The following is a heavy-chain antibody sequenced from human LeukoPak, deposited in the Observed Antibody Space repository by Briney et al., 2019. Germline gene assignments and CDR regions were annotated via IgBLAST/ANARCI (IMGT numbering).Heavy chain of an antibody. Sequence: GGSLRLSCAASGFTLSSYGMSWVRQAPGKGLEWVSAISGSGSSTYYADSVKGRFTISRDNSKNTLYLQMNSLRPEDTAVYYCARGLDNTMIRGADYWGQGTLVTVSS. V-gene: IGHV3-23*01. CDR3: ARGLDNTMIRGADY. CDR2: ISGSGSST. J-gene: IGHJ4*02. CDR1: GFTLSSYG. D-gene: IGHD3-10*01.